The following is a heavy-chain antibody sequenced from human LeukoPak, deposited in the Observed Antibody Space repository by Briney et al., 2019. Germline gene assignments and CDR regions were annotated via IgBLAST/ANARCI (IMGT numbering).Heavy chain of an antibody. CDR1: GGTFSSYA. D-gene: IGHD5-18*01. Sequence: SVKVSCKASGGTFSSYAISWVRQAPGQGLEWMGRIIPILGIANYAQKFQGRVTITADKSTSTAYMELSSLRSEDTAVYYCARDPVRGYSYGPPHGHWGQETLVTVSS. J-gene: IGHJ4*02. CDR2: IIPILGIA. V-gene: IGHV1-69*04. CDR3: ARDPVRGYSYGPPHGH.